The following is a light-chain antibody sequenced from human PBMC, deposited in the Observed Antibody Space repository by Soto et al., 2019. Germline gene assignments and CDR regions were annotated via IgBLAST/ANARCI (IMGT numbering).Light chain of an antibody. CDR1: SSAVGGYNY. CDR3: SSYTSSSTLGV. J-gene: IGLJ1*01. V-gene: IGLV2-14*01. CDR2: EVS. Sequence: QSVLTQPASVSGSPGQSITISCTGTSSAVGGYNYVSWYQQHPGKAPKLMFYEVSNRPSGVSNRFSGSKSGNTASLTISGLQAEDEADYYCSSYTSSSTLGVFGTGTKLTVL.